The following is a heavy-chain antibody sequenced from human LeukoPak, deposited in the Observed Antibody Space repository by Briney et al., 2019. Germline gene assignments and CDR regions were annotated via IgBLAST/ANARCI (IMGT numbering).Heavy chain of an antibody. Sequence: PGGSLRLSCAASGFTLNNAWMNWVRQAPGKGLEWLGRIKRETDGGTIDYAAPVKGRFTISRDDSRNTLYLQMDSLKIEDTAVYYCTTDRYYDNSELQFQHWGQGTLVTVSS. CDR3: TTDRYYDNSELQFQH. J-gene: IGHJ1*01. CDR2: IKRETDGGTI. V-gene: IGHV3-15*01. CDR1: GFTLNNAW. D-gene: IGHD3-22*01.